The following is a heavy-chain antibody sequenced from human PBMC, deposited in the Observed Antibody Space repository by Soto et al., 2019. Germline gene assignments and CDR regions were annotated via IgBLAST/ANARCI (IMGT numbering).Heavy chain of an antibody. Sequence: QVQLVQSGAEVKKPGASVKVSCKASGYSFSNYAIHWVRQAPGQGLEWMGWINVDNGNTKYSQKLQDRVTITRDTSASIVYMEVSSLRSEDTAVYYCASPPENYFDRPGRRAAPYYYGMDVWGQGTPVTVSS. V-gene: IGHV1-3*01. CDR2: INVDNGNT. J-gene: IGHJ6*02. D-gene: IGHD3-9*01. CDR3: ASPPENYFDRPGRRAAPYYYGMDV. CDR1: GYSFSNYA.